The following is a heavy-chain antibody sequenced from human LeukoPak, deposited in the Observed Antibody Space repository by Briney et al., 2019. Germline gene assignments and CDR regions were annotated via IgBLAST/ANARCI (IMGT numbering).Heavy chain of an antibody. CDR3: TTGT. J-gene: IGHJ3*01. V-gene: IGHV3-15*01. Sequence: GGSLRLSCAASGFTFSNAWMSWVRQAPGKGLEWVGRINSKTDGGTTDYAAPVKGRFTISRDDSKNTLYLQMNSLKTEDTAVYYCTTGTWGQGTMVTVSS. CDR1: GFTFSNAW. CDR2: INSKTDGGTT.